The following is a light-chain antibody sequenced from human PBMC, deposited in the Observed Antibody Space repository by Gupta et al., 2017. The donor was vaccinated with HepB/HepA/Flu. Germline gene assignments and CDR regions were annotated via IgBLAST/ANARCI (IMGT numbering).Light chain of an antibody. Sequence: DIVMTQSPDSLAVSLGERATINCKSSQSVLYSSNNKTYLAWYQQKPGQPPKLLIYWASTREYGVPDRFNGSGAGTDFTITISSRQAEDVAVYYCQQYYNNPRGWTFGQGTKVEIK. CDR1: QSVLYSSNNKTY. J-gene: IGKJ1*01. CDR3: QQYYNNPRGWT. CDR2: WAS. V-gene: IGKV4-1*01.